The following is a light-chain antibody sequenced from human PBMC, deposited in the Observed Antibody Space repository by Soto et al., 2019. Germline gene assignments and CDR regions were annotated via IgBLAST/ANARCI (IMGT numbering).Light chain of an antibody. V-gene: IGLV1-40*01. Sequence: QSVLTQPPSVSGAPGQRVTISCTGSSSNIGAGYDVHWYQQLPGAAPTLLIFGIFNRPSGVSERFSGSRSGASASLAIAGLQAEDEADYYCCSYAGSSTFDVFGTGTKLTVL. J-gene: IGLJ1*01. CDR2: GIF. CDR1: SSNIGAGYD. CDR3: CSYAGSSTFDV.